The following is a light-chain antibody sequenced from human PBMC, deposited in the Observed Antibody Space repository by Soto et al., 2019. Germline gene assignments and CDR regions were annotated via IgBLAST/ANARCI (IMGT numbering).Light chain of an antibody. V-gene: IGKV3-15*01. CDR1: QSVSSN. Sequence: EIVMTQSPATLSVSPGERATLSCRASQSVSSNLAWYQQKPGQAPRLLIYGASTRATGIPSRFSGSGSGTEFSLNISRLQSEDFAVYYCQQYNNWPPLTFGGGTKVEIK. CDR3: QQYNNWPPLT. J-gene: IGKJ4*01. CDR2: GAS.